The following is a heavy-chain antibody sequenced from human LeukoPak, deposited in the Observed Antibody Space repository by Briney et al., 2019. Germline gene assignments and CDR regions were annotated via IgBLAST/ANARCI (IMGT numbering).Heavy chain of an antibody. CDR3: ARRDSCSSTSCYTRGYYYYGMDV. CDR2: INHSGST. J-gene: IGHJ6*04. V-gene: IGHV4-34*01. CDR1: GGSFSGYY. Sequence: PSETLSLTCAVYGGSFSGYYWSWIRQPPGKGLEWIGEINHSGSTNYNPSLKSRVTISVDTSKNQFSLQLNSVTAADTAVYYCARRDSCSSTSCYTRGYYYYGMDVWGKGTTVTVSS. D-gene: IGHD2-2*02.